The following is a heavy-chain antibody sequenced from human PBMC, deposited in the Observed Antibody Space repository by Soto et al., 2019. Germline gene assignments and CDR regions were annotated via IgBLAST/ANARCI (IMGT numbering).Heavy chain of an antibody. CDR2: IYPGDSDT. CDR3: ARHHGSPGSYFGLDV. CDR1: GYSFTSYW. J-gene: IGHJ6*02. Sequence: GESLKISCKGSGYSFTSYWINWVRQMPGKGLEWMGIIYPGDSDTRYSPSFQGQVTISADKSIDTAYLQWRSLKASDTAVYYCARHHGSPGSYFGLDVWGQGTTVTVSS. D-gene: IGHD6-13*01. V-gene: IGHV5-51*01.